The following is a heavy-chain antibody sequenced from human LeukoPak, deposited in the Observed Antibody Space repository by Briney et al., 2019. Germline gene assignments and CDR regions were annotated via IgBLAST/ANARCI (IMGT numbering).Heavy chain of an antibody. CDR3: AREGYYDSSGYLGVFDY. D-gene: IGHD3-22*01. CDR1: GFTFLSYN. J-gene: IGHJ4*02. Sequence: PGRPLRPSSAASGFTFLSYNMNWVRQAPGKGLEWVSSISSASSSYKYYPDSVKGRFTISRDNAKNSLYLQMNSLRAEDTAVYYCAREGYYDSSGYLGVFDYWGQGTLVTVSS. CDR2: ISSASSSYK. V-gene: IGHV3-21*01.